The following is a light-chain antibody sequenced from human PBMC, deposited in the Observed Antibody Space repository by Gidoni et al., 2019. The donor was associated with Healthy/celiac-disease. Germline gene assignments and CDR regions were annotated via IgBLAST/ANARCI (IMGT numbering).Light chain of an antibody. Sequence: EIVLTQSPGTLSLSPGERATLSCRASQSVSSSYLAWYQQKPGQAPRLLIYGASSGSGTDFTLTISRLEPEDFAVYYCQQYGSSPGFGGXTKVEIK. J-gene: IGKJ4*01. CDR2: GAS. CDR3: QQYGSSPG. CDR1: QSVSSSY. V-gene: IGKV3-20*01.